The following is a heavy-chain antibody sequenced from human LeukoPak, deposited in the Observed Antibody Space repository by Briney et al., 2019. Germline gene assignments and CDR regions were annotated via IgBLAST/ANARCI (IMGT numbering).Heavy chain of an antibody. CDR3: ASAAIIAAAGSFDY. CDR1: GDSVSSNSAA. J-gene: IGHJ4*02. V-gene: IGHV6-1*01. Sequence: SQTLSLTCAISGDSVSSNSAAWNWIRQSPSRGLEWLGRTYYRSKWYNDYAVSVKSRITINPDTSKNQFSLQLNSVTPEGTAVYYCASAAIIAAAGSFDYWGQGTLVTVSS. D-gene: IGHD6-13*01. CDR2: TYYRSKWYN.